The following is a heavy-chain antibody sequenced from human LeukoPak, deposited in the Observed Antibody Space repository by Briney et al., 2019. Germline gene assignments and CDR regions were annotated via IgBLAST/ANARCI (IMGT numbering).Heavy chain of an antibody. CDR1: GGSISSYY. J-gene: IGHJ4*02. CDR2: VYNSGST. CDR3: VRDRELNY. Sequence: SETLSLTCTVSGGSISSYYWSWIRQPPGKGLEWIGYVYNSGSTDYNPSLKSRVTISADTSKNQFSLKLSSVIAADTAVYYCVRDRELNYWGQGILVTVSS. D-gene: IGHD5-24*01. V-gene: IGHV4-59*01.